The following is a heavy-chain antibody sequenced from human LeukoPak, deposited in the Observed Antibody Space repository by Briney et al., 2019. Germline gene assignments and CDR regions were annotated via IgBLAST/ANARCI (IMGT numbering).Heavy chain of an antibody. V-gene: IGHV3-23*01. CDR1: GFTFSSYA. CDR2: ISGSGGTT. J-gene: IGHJ4*02. CDR3: ARDYYGSGSYYNPGDY. D-gene: IGHD3-10*01. Sequence: GGSLRLSCAASGFTFSSYAMNWVRQAPGKGLEWISAISGSGGTTYYADSVKGRFTISRDNSKNTLYLQMGSLRAEDMAVYYCARDYYGSGSYYNPGDYWGQGTLVTVSS.